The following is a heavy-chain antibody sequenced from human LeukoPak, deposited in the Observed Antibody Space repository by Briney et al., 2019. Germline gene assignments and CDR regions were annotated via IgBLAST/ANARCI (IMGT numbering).Heavy chain of an antibody. CDR2: ISVSGNT. D-gene: IGHD3-10*01. CDR3: AREATTYYYGSGSSQNLNWFDP. J-gene: IGHJ5*02. Sequence: GGSLRLSCAASGFTLSSYAMSWVRQGPGKGLEWVSAISVSGNTYHADSVKGRFTISRDSSKNTLYLQMDSLRAEDTAVYYCAREATTYYYGSGSSQNLNWFDPWGQGTLVTVSS. CDR1: GFTLSSYA. V-gene: IGHV3-23*01.